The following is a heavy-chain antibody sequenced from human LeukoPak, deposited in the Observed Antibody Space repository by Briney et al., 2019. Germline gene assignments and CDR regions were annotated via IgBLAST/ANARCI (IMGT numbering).Heavy chain of an antibody. D-gene: IGHD2-15*01. CDR1: GYTFTSYY. J-gene: IGHJ4*02. CDR3: ARDPGYCSGGSCHHFDY. Sequence: ASVKVSCKASGYTFTSYYMHWVRQAPGQGLEWMGIINPSGGSTGYAQKFQGRVTMTRDMSTSTVYMELSSLRSEDTAVYYCARDPGYCSGGSCHHFDYWGQGTLVTVSS. CDR2: INPSGGST. V-gene: IGHV1-46*01.